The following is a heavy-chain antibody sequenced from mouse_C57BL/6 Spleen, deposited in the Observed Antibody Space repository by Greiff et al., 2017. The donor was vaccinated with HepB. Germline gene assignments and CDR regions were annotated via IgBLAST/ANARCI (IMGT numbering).Heavy chain of an antibody. D-gene: IGHD1-1*01. J-gene: IGHJ4*01. CDR2: ISTYYGDA. V-gene: IGHV1-67*01. CDR3: ARRNYYSSSYRYYAMDY. CDR1: GYTFTDYG. Sequence: QVQLKQSGPELVRPGVSVKISCKGSGYTFTDYGMHWVKQSHAKSLEWIGVISTYYGDASYNQKFKDKATMTVDKSSSTAYMELARLTSEDSAVYYCARRNYYSSSYRYYAMDYWGQGTSVTVSS.